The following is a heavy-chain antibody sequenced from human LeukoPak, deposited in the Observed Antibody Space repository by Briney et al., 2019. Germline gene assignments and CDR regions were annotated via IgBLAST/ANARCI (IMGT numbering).Heavy chain of an antibody. V-gene: IGHV3-53*01. D-gene: IGHD3-16*01. Sequence: GGSLRLSCVASGFTVSTTYMSWVRQAPGRGLEWVSAIYNTGTTYYAGSVRGRFTISRDNSKNTLYLQMNSLRAEDTAVYYCARKPMGEPSDYWGQGTLVTVSS. CDR1: GFTVSTTY. CDR3: ARKPMGEPSDY. CDR2: IYNTGTT. J-gene: IGHJ4*02.